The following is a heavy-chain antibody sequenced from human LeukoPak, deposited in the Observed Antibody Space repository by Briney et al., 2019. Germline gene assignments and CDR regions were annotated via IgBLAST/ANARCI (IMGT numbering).Heavy chain of an antibody. CDR2: ISGSGGST. Sequence: GGSLRLSCAASGFTFSSYAMSWVRQAPGKGLEWVSAISGSGGSTYYADSVKGRFTISRDNSKNTLYLQMNSLRAVDTAAYYCAKDQITVVTNPFDYWGQGTLVTVSS. CDR1: GFTFSSYA. J-gene: IGHJ4*02. CDR3: AKDQITVVTNPFDY. V-gene: IGHV3-23*01. D-gene: IGHD4-23*01.